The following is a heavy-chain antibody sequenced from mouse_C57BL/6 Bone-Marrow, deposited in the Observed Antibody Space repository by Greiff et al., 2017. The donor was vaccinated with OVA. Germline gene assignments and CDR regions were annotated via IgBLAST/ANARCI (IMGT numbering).Heavy chain of an antibody. CDR2: IHPNSGST. D-gene: IGHD2-3*01. J-gene: IGHJ2*01. CDR3: ARDGSYPSY. V-gene: IGHV1-64*01. Sequence: QVQLQQPGAELVKPGASVKLSCKASGYTFTSYWMHWVKQRPGQGLEWIGMIHPNSGSTNYNEKFKSKATLTVDKSSSTAYMQLSSLTSEVSAFYYCARDGSYPSYWGQGTTLTVSS. CDR1: GYTFTSYW.